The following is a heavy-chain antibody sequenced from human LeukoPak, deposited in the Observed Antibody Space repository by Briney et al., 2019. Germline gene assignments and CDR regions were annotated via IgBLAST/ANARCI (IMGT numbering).Heavy chain of an antibody. CDR3: ARDWAAAGGLDV. Sequence: PGRPLRLSCAASGFTFSSYAMHWVRQAPGNGLEWVAIISSDGTNKYYADSVRGRFTISRDNSKNTLYLQMNSLRTEDTAVYYCARDWAAAGGLDVWGQGTTVTVSS. D-gene: IGHD6-13*01. CDR1: GFTFSSYA. V-gene: IGHV3-30*04. CDR2: ISSDGTNK. J-gene: IGHJ6*02.